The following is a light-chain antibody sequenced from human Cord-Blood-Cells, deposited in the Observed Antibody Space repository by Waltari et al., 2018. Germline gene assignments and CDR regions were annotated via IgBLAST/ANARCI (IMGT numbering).Light chain of an antibody. CDR3: SSYAGSNNYV. J-gene: IGLJ1*01. CDR1: STDVGGYNY. CDR2: AVS. V-gene: IGLV2-8*01. Sequence: QSALPQPPPPPGSPAQSVPIPCPGPSTDVGGYNYVSWYQQHPGKAPKLMIYAVSKRPSGVPDRFSGSKPGNTASLTVSGLQAEDEADYYCSSYAGSNNYVFGTGTKVTVL.